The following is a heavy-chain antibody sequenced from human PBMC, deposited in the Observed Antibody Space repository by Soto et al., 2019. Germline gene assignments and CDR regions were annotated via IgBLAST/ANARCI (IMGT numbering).Heavy chain of an antibody. CDR2: IYYSGST. V-gene: IGHV4-31*03. D-gene: IGHD3-9*01. CDR3: AREALLAAAHYDISTGHFDY. J-gene: IGHJ4*02. Sequence: SDILSLTCTVSGGSISSGGYYWSWIRQHPGKGLEWIGYIYYSGSTYYNPSLKSRVTISVDTSKNQFSLKLSSVTAADTAVYYCAREALLAAAHYDISTGHFDYWGQGTLVTVSS. CDR1: GGSISSGGYY.